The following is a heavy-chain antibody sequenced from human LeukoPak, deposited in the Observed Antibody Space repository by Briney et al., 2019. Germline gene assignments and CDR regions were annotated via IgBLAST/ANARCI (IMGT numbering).Heavy chain of an antibody. CDR3: ARTLRYFDWLPRAYYFDY. CDR1: GGSFSGYY. J-gene: IGHJ4*02. CDR2: INHSGST. V-gene: IGHV4-34*01. D-gene: IGHD3-9*01. Sequence: SETLSLTCAVYGGSFSGYYWSWIRQPPGKGLEWIGEINHSGSTNYNPSLKSRVTISVDTSKNQFSLKLSSVTAADTAVYYCARTLRYFDWLPRAYYFDYWGQGTLVTVSS.